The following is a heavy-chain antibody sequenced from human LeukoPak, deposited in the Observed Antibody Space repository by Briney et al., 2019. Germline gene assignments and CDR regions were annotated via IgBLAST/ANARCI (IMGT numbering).Heavy chain of an antibody. CDR2: IKQGGSEK. D-gene: IGHD2-21*02. CDR1: GFTFSSYW. CDR3: ARVPQDYCGAGCYRHFDY. J-gene: IGHJ4*02. Sequence: GGSLRLSCAASGFTFSSYWMSWVRQAPGKGLEWVANIKQGGSEKYYVDSVKGRFTISRDNAKNTLYLQMDSLRAEDTAVYYCARVPQDYCGAGCYRHFDYWGQGTLVTVSS. V-gene: IGHV3-7*01.